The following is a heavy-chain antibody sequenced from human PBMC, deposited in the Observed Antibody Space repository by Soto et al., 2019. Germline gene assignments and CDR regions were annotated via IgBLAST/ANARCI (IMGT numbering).Heavy chain of an antibody. CDR2: INHSGST. D-gene: IGHD3-9*01. J-gene: IGHJ4*02. CDR1: GGSFSGYY. CDR3: ARLEGLATISYYFDF. Sequence: ETLSLTCAVYGGSFSGYYWSWIRQPPGKGLEWIGEINHSGSTNYNPSLKSRVTISVDTSKNQFSLKLSSVTAADTAVYYCARLEGLATISYYFDFWGQGAQVTVSS. V-gene: IGHV4-34*01.